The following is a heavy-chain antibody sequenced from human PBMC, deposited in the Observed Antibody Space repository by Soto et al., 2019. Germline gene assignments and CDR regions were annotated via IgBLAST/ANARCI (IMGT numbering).Heavy chain of an antibody. J-gene: IGHJ4*02. V-gene: IGHV4-34*02. CDR2: INHSGST. CDR3: AGGERNSSSWHLDH. D-gene: IGHD6-13*01. Sequence: QVQLQQWGAGLLKPSETLSHTCAVYGASFSDYYWTWVRQSPGKGLEWIGEINHSGSTNYNPSLKSRVTNSVDTSKKQFSLKVTSLTAADTAVYYCAGGERNSSSWHLDHWGLGSLVTVSS. CDR1: GASFSDYY.